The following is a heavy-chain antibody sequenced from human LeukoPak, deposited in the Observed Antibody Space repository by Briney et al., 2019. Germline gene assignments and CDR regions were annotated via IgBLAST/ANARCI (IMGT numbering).Heavy chain of an antibody. CDR2: INPNSGGT. CDR3: ALAPIYYDSSGYYPPQGYYYGMDV. J-gene: IGHJ6*02. V-gene: IGHV1-2*04. Sequence: RASVKVSCKASGYTVTDCYMHWVRQAPGQGLEWMGWINPNSGGTNYAQKFQGWVTMTRDTSISTAYMELSRLRSDDTAVYYCALAPIYYDSSGYYPPQGYYYGMDVWGQGTTVTVSS. D-gene: IGHD3-22*01. CDR1: GYTVTDCY.